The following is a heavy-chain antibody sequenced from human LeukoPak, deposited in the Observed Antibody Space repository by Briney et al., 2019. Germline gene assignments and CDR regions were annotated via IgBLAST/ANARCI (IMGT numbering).Heavy chain of an antibody. V-gene: IGHV4-34*01. D-gene: IGHD3-16*02. CDR2: INHSGST. Sequence: SETLSLTCTVSGGSISSYYWSWIRQPPRKGLEWIGEINHSGSTNHNPSRKGRVTISVDPSKNQFSLKLSSVTAADTAVYYCAALHLDYWGQGTLVTVSS. CDR3: AALHLDY. CDR1: GGSISSYY. J-gene: IGHJ4*02.